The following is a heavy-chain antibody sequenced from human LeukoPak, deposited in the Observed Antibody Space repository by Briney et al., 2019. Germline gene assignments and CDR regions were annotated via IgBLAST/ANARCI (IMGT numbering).Heavy chain of an antibody. CDR2: INTEGTST. CDR3: ARDFDRYYFDY. D-gene: IGHD3-9*01. CDR1: GFTFTSYW. Sequence: GGSLRLSCAASGFTFTSYWMHWVRRAPGKGLVWVSRINTEGTSTSYADSVKGRFTISRDNAKNTLYLQMNSLRADDTAVYYCARDFDRYYFDYWGQGSLVTVSS. J-gene: IGHJ4*02. V-gene: IGHV3-74*01.